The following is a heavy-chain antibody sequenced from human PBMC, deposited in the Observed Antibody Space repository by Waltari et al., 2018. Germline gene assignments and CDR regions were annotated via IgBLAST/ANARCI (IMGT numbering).Heavy chain of an antibody. CDR3: ASRSEGYVDY. J-gene: IGHJ4*02. V-gene: IGHV4-34*01. CDR1: GGSFSRYY. Sequence: QVQLQQWGAGLLKPSETLSLTCAVYGGSFSRYYWSWIRQPPGKGLEWIGEINHSGSTNYNPSLKSRVTISVDTSKNQFSLKLSSVTAADTAVYYCASRSEGYVDYWGQGTLVTVSS. CDR2: INHSGST.